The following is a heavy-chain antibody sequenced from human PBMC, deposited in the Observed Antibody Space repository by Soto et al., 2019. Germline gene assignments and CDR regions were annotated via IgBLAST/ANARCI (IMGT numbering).Heavy chain of an antibody. CDR2: ISYDGSNK. Sequence: GGSLRLSCAASGFTFSSYGMHWVRQAPGKGLEWVAVISYDGSNKYYADSVKGRFTISRDNSKNTLYLQMNSLRAEDTAVYYCASDDYCDSSGQPSTGYYGMDVWGQGTTVTVSS. CDR3: ASDDYCDSSGQPSTGYYGMDV. CDR1: GFTFSSYG. V-gene: IGHV3-30*03. D-gene: IGHD3-22*01. J-gene: IGHJ6*02.